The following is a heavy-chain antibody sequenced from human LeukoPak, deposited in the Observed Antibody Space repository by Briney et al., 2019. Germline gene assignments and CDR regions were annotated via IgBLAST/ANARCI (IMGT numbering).Heavy chain of an antibody. CDR3: ARGFDGGSATKLARYYFDY. V-gene: IGHV4-39*07. J-gene: IGHJ4*02. D-gene: IGHD2-15*01. CDR1: GGSISSRSYH. CDR2: IYFAGST. Sequence: PSETLSLTCTVSGGSISSRSYHWSWIRQPPGKRLEWIGSIYFAGSTYYNPSLKSRVTISVDTSKNQFSLKLSSVTAADTAVYYCARGFDGGSATKLARYYFDYWGQGTLVTVSS.